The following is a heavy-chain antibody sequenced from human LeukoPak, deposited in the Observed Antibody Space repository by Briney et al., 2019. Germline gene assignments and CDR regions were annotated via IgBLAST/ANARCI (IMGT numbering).Heavy chain of an antibody. J-gene: IGHJ5*02. CDR3: ARVGAVADHNWFDP. D-gene: IGHD6-19*01. CDR2: IIPIFGTA. V-gene: IGHV1-69*13. CDR1: GGTFSSYA. Sequence: ASVKVSCKASGGTFSSYAISWVRQAPGQGLEWMGGIIPIFGTANYAQKFQGRVTITADESTSTAYMELSSLRSEDTAVYYCARVGAVADHNWFDPWGQGTLVTVSS.